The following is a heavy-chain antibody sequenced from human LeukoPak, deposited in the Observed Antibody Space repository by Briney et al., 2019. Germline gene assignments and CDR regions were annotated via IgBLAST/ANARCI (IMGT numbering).Heavy chain of an antibody. Sequence: GGSLRLSCAASGFSFSRHTMNWVRQAPGKGLEWVSSISSSSSYIYYADSVKGRFTISRDNAKNSLYLQMNSLRVEDTAVYFCARDGGSWYVGYWGQGTLVTVSS. D-gene: IGHD6-13*01. V-gene: IGHV3-21*01. J-gene: IGHJ4*02. CDR2: ISSSSSYI. CDR3: ARDGGSWYVGY. CDR1: GFSFSRHT.